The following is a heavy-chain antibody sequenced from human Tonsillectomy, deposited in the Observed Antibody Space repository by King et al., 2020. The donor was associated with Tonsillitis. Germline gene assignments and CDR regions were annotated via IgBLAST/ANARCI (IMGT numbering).Heavy chain of an antibody. CDR1: GGSISSYY. CDR3: ARVVYSYGFYFDY. CDR2: IYSSGST. D-gene: IGHD5-18*01. V-gene: IGHV4-61*02. Sequence: VQLQESGPGLVKPSQTLSLTCTVSGGSISSYYWSWIRQPAGKGLEWIGRIYSSGSTNYSPSLKSRVTISVDTSKNQFSLKLSSVTAADTAVYYCARVVYSYGFYFDYWGQGTLVTVSS. J-gene: IGHJ4*02.